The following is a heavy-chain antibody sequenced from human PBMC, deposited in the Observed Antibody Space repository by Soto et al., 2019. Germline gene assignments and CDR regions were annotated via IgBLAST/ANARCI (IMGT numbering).Heavy chain of an antibody. J-gene: IGHJ6*03. CDR1: GGSFSGYY. V-gene: IGHV4-34*01. D-gene: IGHD3-3*01. Sequence: SETLSLTCAVYGGSFSGYYWSWIRQPPGRGLEWIGEINHSGSTNYNPSLKSRVTISVDTSKSQFSLKLSSVTAADTAIYYCARGVSNYDFWSGYSHYYYYMDVWGKGTTVTVSS. CDR2: INHSGST. CDR3: ARGVSNYDFWSGYSHYYYYMDV.